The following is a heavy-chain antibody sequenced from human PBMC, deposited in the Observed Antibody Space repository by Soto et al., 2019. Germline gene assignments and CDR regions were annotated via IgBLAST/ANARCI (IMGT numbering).Heavy chain of an antibody. CDR1: GDSISSYY. V-gene: IGHV4-59*01. CDR3: ARVGCSGGSCYSFFDY. CDR2: IYYSGST. Sequence: PSETLSLTCTVSGDSISSYYCSWIRQPPGKGLEWIGYIYYSGSTNYNPSLKSRVTISVDTSKNQFSLKLSSVTAADTAVYYCARVGCSGGSCYSFFDYWGQGTLVTVSS. D-gene: IGHD2-15*01. J-gene: IGHJ4*02.